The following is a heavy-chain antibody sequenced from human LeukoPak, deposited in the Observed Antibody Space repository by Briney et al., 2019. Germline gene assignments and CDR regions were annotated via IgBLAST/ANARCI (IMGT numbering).Heavy chain of an antibody. CDR2: INPSGSST. J-gene: IGHJ4*02. CDR3: ARDDDSSGYPLDY. Sequence: GASVKVSCKASGYTFTSYYMHWVRQAPGQGLEWMGIINPSGSSTSYAQKFQGRVTMTRDMSTSTAYMALSSLRSDDTAVDYCARDDDSSGYPLDYWGQGTLVTVSS. CDR1: GYTFTSYY. V-gene: IGHV1-46*01. D-gene: IGHD3-22*01.